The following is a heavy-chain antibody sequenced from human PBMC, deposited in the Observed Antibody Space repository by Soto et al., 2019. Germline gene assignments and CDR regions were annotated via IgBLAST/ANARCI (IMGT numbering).Heavy chain of an antibody. J-gene: IGHJ6*02. CDR1: GFTFSSYV. V-gene: IGHV3-30-3*01. CDR2: ISYDGSNK. CDR3: TTDCSGGSCYPGAHYYYYGMDV. D-gene: IGHD2-15*01. Sequence: QVQLVESGGGVVQPGRSLRLSCAASGFTFSSYVMHWVRQAPGKGLEWVAVISYDGSNKYYADSVKGRLTISRDNSKNTLYLQMNSLRAEDTAVYYCTTDCSGGSCYPGAHYYYYGMDVWGPGTTVTVSS.